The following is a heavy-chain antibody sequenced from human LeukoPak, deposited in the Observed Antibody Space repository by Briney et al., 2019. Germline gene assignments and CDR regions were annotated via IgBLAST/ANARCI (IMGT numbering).Heavy chain of an antibody. D-gene: IGHD6-19*01. Sequence: PSETLSLTRTVSGGSISSSYWSWIRQPAGKGLEWIGRIYTSGSTNYNPSLKSRVTMSVDTSKNQFSLRLTSVTAADTAVYYCASETYSIGWYVHYWGQGTLVTVSS. V-gene: IGHV4-4*07. CDR3: ASETYSIGWYVHY. J-gene: IGHJ4*02. CDR1: GGSISSSY. CDR2: IYTSGST.